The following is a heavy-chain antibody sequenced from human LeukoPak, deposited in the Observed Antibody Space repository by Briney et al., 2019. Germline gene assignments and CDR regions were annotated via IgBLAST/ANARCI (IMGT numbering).Heavy chain of an antibody. CDR2: ISSSSSYI. Sequence: GGSLRLSCAASGFTFSSYSMNWVRQAPGKGLEWVSSISSSSSYIYYADSVKGRFAISRDNSKNTLYLQMNSLRAEDTAVYYCAKRGKLFGAFDIWGQGTMVTVSS. CDR3: AKRGKLFGAFDI. D-gene: IGHD7-27*01. V-gene: IGHV3-21*01. J-gene: IGHJ3*02. CDR1: GFTFSSYS.